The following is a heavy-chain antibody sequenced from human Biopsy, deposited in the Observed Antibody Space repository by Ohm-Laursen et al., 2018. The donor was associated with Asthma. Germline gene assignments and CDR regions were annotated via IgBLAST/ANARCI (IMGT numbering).Heavy chain of an antibody. CDR2: VSSDGHNK. J-gene: IGHJ3*02. Sequence: PLRLSCAASGFVFSQCGMHWVRQGPGKGLEWVALVSSDGHNKYYEDSVKGRFTISRDNSRKRLYLQINRLTVEDSAVYFCARQSGQDYGDSSGFDIWGQGTKVAVSS. CDR1: GFVFSQCG. V-gene: IGHV3-30*03. D-gene: IGHD3-22*01. CDR3: ARQSGQDYGDSSGFDI.